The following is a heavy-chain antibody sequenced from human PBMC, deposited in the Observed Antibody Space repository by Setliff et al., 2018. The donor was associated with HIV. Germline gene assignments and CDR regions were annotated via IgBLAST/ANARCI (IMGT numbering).Heavy chain of an antibody. CDR2: IYTSGST. CDR3: ARGGYYYYFGVDV. J-gene: IGHJ6*02. D-gene: IGHD3-16*01. CDR1: GGSFSGFY. Sequence: PSETLSLTCAVYGGSFSGFYWSWIRQPAGKGLEWIGRIYTSGSTDYNPSLKSRVTMSVDTSKNQFSLKLSSVTAADTAVYYCARGGYYYYFGVDVWGQGTTVTVSS. V-gene: IGHV4-59*10.